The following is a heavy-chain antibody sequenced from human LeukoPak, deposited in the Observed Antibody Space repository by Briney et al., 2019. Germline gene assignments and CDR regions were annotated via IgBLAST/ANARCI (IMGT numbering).Heavy chain of an antibody. D-gene: IGHD3-16*01. Sequence: GASVKVSCKASGGTFSKYTISWVRQRPGQGLEWMGGITPLFGTANYTQKFQGRVTITADESASTAYMELSSLRSEDTAVYYCATSWGPDTSTSRWGRDGVDVWGQGTTVTVSS. CDR2: ITPLFGTA. V-gene: IGHV1-69*13. CDR1: GGTFSKYT. CDR3: ATSWGPDTSTSRWGRDGVDV. J-gene: IGHJ6*02.